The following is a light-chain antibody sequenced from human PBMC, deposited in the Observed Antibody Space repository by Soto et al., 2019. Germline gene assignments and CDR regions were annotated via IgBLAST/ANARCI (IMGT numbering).Light chain of an antibody. Sequence: QSVLTQPPSVSGAPGQRVTISCTGSSANIGAGYDVHWYQQLPGTAPKLLIYGNSNRPSGVPDRFSGSKSGTSASLAITGLQADDEADYSCQSYDSSLIVVFGGGTKLTVL. CDR1: SANIGAGYD. V-gene: IGLV1-40*01. CDR2: GNS. CDR3: QSYDSSLIVV. J-gene: IGLJ2*01.